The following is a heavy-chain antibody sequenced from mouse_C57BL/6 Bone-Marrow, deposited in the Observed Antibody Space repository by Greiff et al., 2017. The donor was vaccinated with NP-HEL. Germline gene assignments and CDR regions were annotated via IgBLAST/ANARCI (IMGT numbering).Heavy chain of an antibody. J-gene: IGHJ1*03. CDR1: GYTFTSYW. Sequence: QVQLQQPGAELVMPGASVKLSCKASGYTFTSYWMHWVMQRPGQGLEWIGEIDPSDSYTNYNQKFKGKSTLTVDKSSSTAYMQLSSLTSEDSAVYYCARRHYYGSSYVSPYWYFDVWGTGTTVTVSS. CDR3: ARRHYYGSSYVSPYWYFDV. V-gene: IGHV1-69*01. D-gene: IGHD1-1*01. CDR2: IDPSDSYT.